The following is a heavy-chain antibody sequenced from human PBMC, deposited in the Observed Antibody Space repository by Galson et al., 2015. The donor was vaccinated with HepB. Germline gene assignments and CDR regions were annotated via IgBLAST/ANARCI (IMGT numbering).Heavy chain of an antibody. V-gene: IGHV3-23*01. CDR3: AKDRMYGYSYGTKFDF. CDR1: DFTFTNYA. J-gene: IGHJ4*02. D-gene: IGHD5-18*01. Sequence: SLRLSCATFDFTFTNYAMSWVRQAPGKGLQWVSTISGSGVSTYYADSVKGRFTISRDNSKNTVYLQMNSLRDDDAAVYYCAKDRMYGYSYGTKFDFWGQGTLVAVSS. CDR2: ISGSGVST.